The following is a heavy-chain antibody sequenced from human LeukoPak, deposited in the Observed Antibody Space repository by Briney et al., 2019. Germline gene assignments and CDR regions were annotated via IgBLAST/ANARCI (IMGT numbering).Heavy chain of an antibody. D-gene: IGHD1-14*01. Sequence: GGSLRLSCAASGFTFSSYAMHWVRQAPGKGLERVAVISYDGSNKYYADSVKGRFTISRDNSKNTLYLQMNSLRAEDTAVYYCARSKPNWFDPWGQGTLVTVSS. CDR1: GFTFSSYA. CDR2: ISYDGSNK. V-gene: IGHV3-30-3*01. CDR3: ARSKPNWFDP. J-gene: IGHJ5*02.